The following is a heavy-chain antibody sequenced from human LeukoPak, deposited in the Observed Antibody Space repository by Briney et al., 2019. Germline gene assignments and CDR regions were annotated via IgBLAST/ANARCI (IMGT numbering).Heavy chain of an antibody. Sequence: GGSLRLSCAASGFTFDNYAMHWVLQAPGKGLEWVSGISWNGGTIVYADSVKGRFTISRDNAKNSLYLQMNSLRAEDTALYYCAKDGYYYGMDVWGQGTTVTVSS. J-gene: IGHJ6*02. CDR2: ISWNGGTI. CDR3: AKDGYYYGMDV. CDR1: GFTFDNYA. V-gene: IGHV3-9*01.